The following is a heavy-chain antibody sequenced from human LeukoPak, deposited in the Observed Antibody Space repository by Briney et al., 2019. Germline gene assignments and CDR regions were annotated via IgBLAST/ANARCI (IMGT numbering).Heavy chain of an antibody. CDR2: ISGSSSNT. V-gene: IGHV3-21*01. Sequence: GGSLRLSCAASGFTFSSYGMNWVRQAPGKGLEWVSSISGSSSNTYYADSVKGRFTISRDNAKNSLYLQMNSLRAEDTAVYYCSRDFYSSSWHDWLDLWGQGTLVTVSS. J-gene: IGHJ5*02. CDR3: SRDFYSSSWHDWLDL. CDR1: GFTFSSYG. D-gene: IGHD6-13*01.